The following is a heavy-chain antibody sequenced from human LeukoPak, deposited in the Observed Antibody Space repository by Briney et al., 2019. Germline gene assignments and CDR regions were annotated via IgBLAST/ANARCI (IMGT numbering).Heavy chain of an antibody. CDR2: ISSSSSYI. J-gene: IGHJ5*02. D-gene: IGHD3-10*01. V-gene: IGHV3-21*01. CDR3: AREWFGENWFDP. Sequence: GGSLRLSCSASGFTFSRYAMNWVRQAPGKGLEWVSSISSSSSYIYYADSVKGRFTISRDNAKNSLYLQMNSLRAEDTAVYYCAREWFGENWFDPWGQGTLVTVSS. CDR1: GFTFSRYA.